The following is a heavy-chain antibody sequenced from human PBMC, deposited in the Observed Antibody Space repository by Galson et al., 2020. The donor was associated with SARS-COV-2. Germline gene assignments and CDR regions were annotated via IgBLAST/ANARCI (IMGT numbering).Heavy chain of an antibody. CDR1: GFTFSSYG. J-gene: IGHJ4*02. Sequence: QLGESLKISCAASGFTFSSYGMHWVRQAPGKGLEWVAVIWYDGSNKYYADSVKGRFTISRDNSKNTLYLQMNSLRAEDTAVYYCARDHLEQQLGYWGQGTLVTVSS. CDR2: IWYDGSNK. CDR3: ARDHLEQQLGY. V-gene: IGHV3-33*01. D-gene: IGHD6-13*01.